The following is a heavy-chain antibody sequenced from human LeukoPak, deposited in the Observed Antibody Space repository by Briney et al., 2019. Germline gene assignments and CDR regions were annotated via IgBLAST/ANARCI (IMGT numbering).Heavy chain of an antibody. D-gene: IGHD3-22*01. CDR2: IYYSGST. CDR3: ARLWGDYYDSSGYSPDY. J-gene: IGHJ4*02. CDR1: GGSISSYY. V-gene: IGHV4-59*08. Sequence: SETLSLTCTVSGGSISSYYWSWIRQPPGKGLEWIGYIYYSGSTNYNPSLKSRVTISVDTSRNQFSLKLSSVTAADTAVYYCARLWGDYYDSSGYSPDYWGQGTLVTVSS.